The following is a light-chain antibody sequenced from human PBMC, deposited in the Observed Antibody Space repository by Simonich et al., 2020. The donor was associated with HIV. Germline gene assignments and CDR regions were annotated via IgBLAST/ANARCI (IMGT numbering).Light chain of an antibody. Sequence: QSALTQPASVSGSPGQSITISCTGTSSDVGGYNYVSWYQQHQGKAPKLMIYDDSKRPSGVSNRFSGSKSGNTASLTISGLQAEDEADYFCCSYTSNSTGVFGGGTRLTVL. J-gene: IGLJ3*02. V-gene: IGLV2-14*03. CDR2: DDS. CDR1: SSDVGGYNY. CDR3: CSYTSNSTGV.